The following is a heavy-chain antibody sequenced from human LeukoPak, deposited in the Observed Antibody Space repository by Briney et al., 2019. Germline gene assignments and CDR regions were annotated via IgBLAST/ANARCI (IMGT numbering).Heavy chain of an antibody. CDR3: ASMITFGGVIAHPFDY. CDR1: GFTFSSYW. V-gene: IGHV3-30*02. CDR2: IRYDGSNK. J-gene: IGHJ4*02. D-gene: IGHD3-16*02. Sequence: PGGSLRLSCAASGFTFSSYWMSWVRQAPGKGLEWVAFIRYDGSNKYYADSVKGRFTISRDNSKNTLYLQMNSLRAEDTAVYYCASMITFGGVIAHPFDYWGQGTLVTVSS.